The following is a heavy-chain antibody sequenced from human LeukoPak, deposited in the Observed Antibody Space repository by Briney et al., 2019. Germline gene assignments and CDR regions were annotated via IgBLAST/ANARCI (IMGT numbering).Heavy chain of an antibody. CDR2: VYYVSST. CDR3: ARTQSQSGSYRYYYGY. CDR1: GASVGSAGYH. V-gene: IGHV4-61*08. Sequence: SETLSLTCSVSGASVGSAGYHWSWIRQPPGGGLEWVGYVYYVSSTNYNPSLKSRVTMSVDPSRNQFSLKLNSVTAADAAVYYCARTQSQSGSYRYYYGYWGQGTPVTVSS. D-gene: IGHD1-26*01. J-gene: IGHJ4*02.